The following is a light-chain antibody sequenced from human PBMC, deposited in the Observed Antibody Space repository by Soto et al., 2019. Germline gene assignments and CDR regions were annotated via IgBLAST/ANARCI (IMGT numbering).Light chain of an antibody. V-gene: IGKV3-20*01. J-gene: IGKJ1*01. Sequence: EIVLTQSPGTLSLSPGERATLSCRASQSVSVNSLAWYQQKGGQAPRLLIYAASTRATGVPDRFSGTGSGTDFTLTINSLQSEDFAVYYCHQYGTSVGTFGQGTKVDIK. CDR1: QSVSVNS. CDR3: HQYGTSVGT. CDR2: AAS.